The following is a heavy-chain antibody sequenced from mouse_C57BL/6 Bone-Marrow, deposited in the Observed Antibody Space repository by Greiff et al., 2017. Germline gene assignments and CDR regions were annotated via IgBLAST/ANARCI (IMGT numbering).Heavy chain of an antibody. V-gene: IGHV5-4*01. J-gene: IGHJ2*01. CDR1: GFTFSSYA. CDR2: ISDGGSYT. D-gene: IGHD4-1*02. CDR3: ARALNWDEDFDY. Sequence: EVQVGESGGGLVKPGGSLKLSCAASGFTFSSYAMSWVRQTPEKRLEGVATISDGGSYTYYPDNVKGRFPISRDNAKNKLYMQMSHLKSEDTAMYYCARALNWDEDFDYWGRGTTLTVSS.